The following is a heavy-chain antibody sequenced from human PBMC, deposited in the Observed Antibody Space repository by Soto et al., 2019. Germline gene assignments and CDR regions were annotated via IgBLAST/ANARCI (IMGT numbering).Heavy chain of an antibody. V-gene: IGHV4-39*02. J-gene: IGHJ5*02. CDR3: TRRYNWNDYYFDP. Sequence: QLHLQESGPGLVKPSQTLSLTCTVSGGSIRVQSYYWTWIRQTPGKGLEWVGSSYYSGTSYFNPALKGRVTLSVDTFTNHFSLRLTSVTAADTAVYYCTRRYNWNDYYFDPWGQGTLVTVSS. CDR2: SYYSGTS. D-gene: IGHD1-20*01. CDR1: GGSIRVQSYY.